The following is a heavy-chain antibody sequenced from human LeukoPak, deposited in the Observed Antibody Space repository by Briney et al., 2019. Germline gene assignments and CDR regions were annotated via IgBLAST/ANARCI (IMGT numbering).Heavy chain of an antibody. CDR3: ARSPTGSGWYYFDY. D-gene: IGHD6-19*01. V-gene: IGHV3-30*04. CDR1: GFTFSNYA. J-gene: IGHJ4*02. CDR2: ISYDGSNK. Sequence: GGSLRLSCAASGFTFSNYAMHWVRQAPGKGLEWVAVISYDGSNKYYADSVKGRFTISRDNAKNSLYLQMNSLRAEDTAVYYCARSPTGSGWYYFDYWGQGTLVTVSS.